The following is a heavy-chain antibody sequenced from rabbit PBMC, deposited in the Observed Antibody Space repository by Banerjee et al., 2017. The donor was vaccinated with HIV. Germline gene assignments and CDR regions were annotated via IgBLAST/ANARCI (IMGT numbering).Heavy chain of an antibody. V-gene: IGHV1S45*01. D-gene: IGHD6-1*01. Sequence: QEQLEESGGDLVKPEGSLTLTCTASGFSFSSNAMCWVRQAPGKGLEWIACIYAGGWGSTYYANWAKGRFTISKTSSTTVTLQMTSLTAADTATYFCARGGYTYGDAGYAYAMTRLDLWGPGTLVTVS. CDR1: GFSFSSNA. CDR3: ARGGYTYGDAGYAYAMTRLDL. CDR2: IYAGGWGST. J-gene: IGHJ3*01.